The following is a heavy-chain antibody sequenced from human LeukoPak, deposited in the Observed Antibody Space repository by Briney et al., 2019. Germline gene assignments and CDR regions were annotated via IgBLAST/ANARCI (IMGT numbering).Heavy chain of an antibody. CDR3: AREGARIAAAGPFDY. CDR2: MYDSGST. V-gene: IGHV4-31*03. Sequence: SETLSLTCTVSGASISSDGYHWTWIRQHPGKGLEWIGYMYDSGSTYYNPSLKSRVTISLDAPKNQLSLKLTSVTAADTAVYYCAREGARIAAAGPFDYWGQGTLVSVSS. J-gene: IGHJ4*02. D-gene: IGHD6-13*01. CDR1: GASISSDGYH.